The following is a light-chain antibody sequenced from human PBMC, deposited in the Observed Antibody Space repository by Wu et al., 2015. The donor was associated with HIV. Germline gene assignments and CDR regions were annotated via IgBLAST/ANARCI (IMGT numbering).Light chain of an antibody. V-gene: IGKV3-20*01. CDR3: HLYSSAWT. CDR1: QSVSSNY. J-gene: IGKJ1*01. CDR2: GAS. Sequence: EIVLTQSPGTLSLSPGERATLSCRASQSVSSNYLAWYQQKPGQAPRLLIYGASNRATGIPDRFSGSGSGTDFTLTIRRLEPEDFAVYYCHLYSSAWTFGQGTKVEVK.